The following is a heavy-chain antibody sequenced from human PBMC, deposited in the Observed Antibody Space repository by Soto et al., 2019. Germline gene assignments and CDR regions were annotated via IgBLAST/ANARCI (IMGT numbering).Heavy chain of an antibody. V-gene: IGHV4-38-2*02. J-gene: IGHJ6*04. CDR3: ARDPRGYGDYYFGNYYGMEV. CDR1: VCCISSWYY. CDR2: IYHSGST. D-gene: IGHD4-17*01. Sequence: SETLWRTCSFSVCCISSWYYCFCIRQPPGKWLEWIGSIYHSGSTYYNPSLKSRVTISVDTSKNQFSLKLSSVTAADTAVYYCARDPRGYGDYYFGNYYGMEVWGKRNTVNVSS.